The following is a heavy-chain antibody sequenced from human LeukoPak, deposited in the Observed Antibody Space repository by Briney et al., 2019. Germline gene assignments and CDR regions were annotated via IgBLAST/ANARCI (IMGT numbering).Heavy chain of an antibody. J-gene: IGHJ3*02. CDR1: GGSIGSFY. V-gene: IGHV4-59*08. CDR3: AKYAWGWLDI. Sequence: PSETLSLTCTVSGGSIGSFYWSWIRQPPGKGLELIGYIYYSGSTHYNPSLESRVTISVDTSKNQFSLRLRSVTAADTAVYYCAKYAWGWLDIWGQGTMVTVSS. CDR2: IYYSGST. D-gene: IGHD6-19*01.